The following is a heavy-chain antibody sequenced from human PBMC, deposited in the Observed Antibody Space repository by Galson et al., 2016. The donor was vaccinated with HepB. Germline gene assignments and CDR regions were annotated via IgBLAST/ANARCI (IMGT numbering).Heavy chain of an antibody. D-gene: IGHD1-1*01. CDR1: GFTFSSYG. CDR3: AREPSWNDYYFDY. V-gene: IGHV3-33*01. J-gene: IGHJ4*02. CDR2: IWSDGDNK. Sequence: SLRLSCAASGFTFSSYGMHWVRQAPGKGLEWVAVIWSDGDNKNYADSVKGRFTISRDNSKSTLSLQINSLRVEDTAVYYCAREPSWNDYYFDYWGQGSLVTVSS.